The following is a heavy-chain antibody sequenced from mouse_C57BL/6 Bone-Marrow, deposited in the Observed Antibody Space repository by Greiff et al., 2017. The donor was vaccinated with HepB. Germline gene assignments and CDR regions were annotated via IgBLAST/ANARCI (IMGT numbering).Heavy chain of an antibody. CDR2: ISYDGSN. CDR3: ATLGPGGTWFAY. CDR1: GYSITSGYY. J-gene: IGHJ3*01. Sequence: VQLKESGPGLVKPSQSLSLTCSVTGYSITSGYYWNWIRQFPGNKLEWMGYISYDGSNNYNPSLKNRISITRDTSKNQFFLKLNSVTTEDTATYYCATLGPGGTWFAYWGQGTLVTVSA. V-gene: IGHV3-6*01. D-gene: IGHD3-1*01.